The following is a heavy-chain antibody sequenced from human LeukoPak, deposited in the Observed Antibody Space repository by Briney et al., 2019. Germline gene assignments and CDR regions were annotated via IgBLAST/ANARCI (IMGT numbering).Heavy chain of an antibody. D-gene: IGHD2-15*01. J-gene: IGHJ4*02. V-gene: IGHV3-21*01. CDR3: AKDGAVRSGDGCSFCYFDY. CDR1: GFPLSSKY. Sequence: GGSLSPSRAVSGFPLSSKYMRWVPQAPGEGVEWGSSIRSSSSYIQSAASEKRRLTISRDNSTHTLYVQINSLSAEDTAVYYCAKDGAVRSGDGCSFCYFDYWGQGTLVTVSS. CDR2: IRSSSSYI.